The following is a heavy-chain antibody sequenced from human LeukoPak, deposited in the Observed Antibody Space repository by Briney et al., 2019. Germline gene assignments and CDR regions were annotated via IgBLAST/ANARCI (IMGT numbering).Heavy chain of an antibody. CDR2: ISYDGSNK. J-gene: IGHJ4*02. V-gene: IGHV3-30*18. CDR3: AKDSYAHFDY. CDR1: GFTFSSYG. Sequence: PGGSLRLSCAASGFTFSSYGMHRVRQAPGKGLEWVAVISYDGSNKYYADSVKGRFTISRDNSKNTLYLQMNSLRAEDTAVYYCAKDSYAHFDYWGQGTLVTGSS.